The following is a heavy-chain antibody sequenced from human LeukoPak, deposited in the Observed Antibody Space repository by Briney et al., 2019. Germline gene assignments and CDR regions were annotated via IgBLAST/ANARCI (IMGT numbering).Heavy chain of an antibody. J-gene: IGHJ4*02. CDR3: ARDRYCSGGSCSHFDY. Sequence: SVKVSFKASGGTFSSYTISWVRQAPGQGLEWMGGIIPIFGTANYAQKFQGRVTITADESTITAYMELSSLRSEDTAVYYCARDRYCSGGSCSHFDYWGQGTLVTVSS. D-gene: IGHD2-15*01. CDR2: IIPIFGTA. V-gene: IGHV1-69*13. CDR1: GGTFSSYT.